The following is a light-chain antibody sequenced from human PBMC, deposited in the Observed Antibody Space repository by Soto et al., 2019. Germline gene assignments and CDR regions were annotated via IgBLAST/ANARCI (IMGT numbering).Light chain of an antibody. CDR3: QQRNIWPPVT. CDR2: GAS. J-gene: IGKJ5*01. V-gene: IGKV3-11*01. Sequence: EPVMTQSPATLSVSPGETATLSCRASQSIRSYLAWYQQKPGQAPRLLIYGASMRATGVPTRFSGSGSGTDFTLTISSLEPEDSAIYYCQQRNIWPPVTFGQGTRLEIK. CDR1: QSIRSY.